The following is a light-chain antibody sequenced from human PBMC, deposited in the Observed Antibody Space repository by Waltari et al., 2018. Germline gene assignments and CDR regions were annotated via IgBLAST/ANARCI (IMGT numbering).Light chain of an antibody. V-gene: IGLV2-23*01. CDR2: EAT. J-gene: IGLJ2*01. CDR3: CSYAGGSRVI. CDR1: KNDIGTYHF. Sequence: QSALTQPASLSGSPGQSITISCAGTKNDIGTYHFVSWFQQFPGQAPKPLFSEATKRPSGVSYRFSGSKSGNTASLTISGLQAEDEADYYCCSYAGGSRVIFGGGTKLTVL.